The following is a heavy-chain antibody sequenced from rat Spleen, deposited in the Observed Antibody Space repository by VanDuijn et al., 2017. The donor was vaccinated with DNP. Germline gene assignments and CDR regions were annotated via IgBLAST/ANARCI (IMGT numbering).Heavy chain of an antibody. CDR3: ARPIYNNHGGFAY. V-gene: IGHV5S13*01. J-gene: IGHJ3*01. CDR2: ITASSGTT. CDR1: GFIFSNYG. Sequence: EVQLVESGGGLVQPGRSLKLSCAASGFIFSNYGMAWVRQVPKKGLEWVATITASSGTTYYRDSVKGRFTISRDNAKSTLYLQMNSLRSEDMATYYCARPIYNNHGGFAYWGQGTLVTVSS. D-gene: IGHD1-10*01.